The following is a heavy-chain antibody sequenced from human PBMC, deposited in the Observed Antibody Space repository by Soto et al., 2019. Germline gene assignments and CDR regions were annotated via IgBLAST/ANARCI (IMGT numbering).Heavy chain of an antibody. D-gene: IGHD3-16*01. Sequence: PSETLSLTCTVSGDSMSSNYWSWLRQPPGKGLEWIGYIYYGGATNYNPPLKSRVAISVDTSRNQFYLNLRSVTAADTAMYYCARAMGDWGTYYYYYGMDVWGQGTTVTVSS. CDR2: IYYGGAT. J-gene: IGHJ6*02. V-gene: IGHV4-59*01. CDR1: GDSMSSNY. CDR3: ARAMGDWGTYYYYYGMDV.